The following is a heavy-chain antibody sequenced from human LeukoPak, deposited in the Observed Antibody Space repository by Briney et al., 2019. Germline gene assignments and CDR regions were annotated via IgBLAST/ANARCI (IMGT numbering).Heavy chain of an antibody. Sequence: GGSLRLSCAASGFTCDDYAMHWVRQAPGKGLEWVSGISWSSDNIDYADSVKGRFTISRDNAKNSLYLQMNSLRVEDTALYYCAKDSGSSSGYESWFDPWGQGTLVTVSS. J-gene: IGHJ5*02. D-gene: IGHD5-12*01. CDR1: GFTCDDYA. CDR3: AKDSGSSSGYESWFDP. CDR2: ISWSSDNI. V-gene: IGHV3-9*01.